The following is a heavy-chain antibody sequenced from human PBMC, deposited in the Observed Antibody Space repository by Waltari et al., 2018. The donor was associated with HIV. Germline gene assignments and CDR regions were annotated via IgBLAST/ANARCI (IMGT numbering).Heavy chain of an antibody. CDR3: ARDGGT. CDR1: GFTCSSYS. Sequence: EEQLVESGGGLVQPGGSLRLSCAASGFTCSSYSRNWVRQAPGKGLEWVSDIIYSGSTIYYSDSVKGRFTISRDNAKNSLYLQMNSLRAEDTAVYYCARDGGTWGQGTLITVSS. CDR2: IIYSGSTI. J-gene: IGHJ5*02. D-gene: IGHD3-16*01. V-gene: IGHV3-48*01.